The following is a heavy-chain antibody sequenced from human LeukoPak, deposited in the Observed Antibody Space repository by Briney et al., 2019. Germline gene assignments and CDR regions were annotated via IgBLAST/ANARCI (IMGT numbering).Heavy chain of an antibody. V-gene: IGHV1-69*13. CDR3: ASCGDDYGDQQSQNFYFYYGMDV. Sequence: SVKLSCKASGGTFSSYAISWVRQAPGHGLEWMGGIIPIFGTANYAQPFQGRVTITADESTSPAYLELSGLRSEDRAVYYCASCGDDYGDQQSQNFYFYYGMDVWGQGTTVTVSS. J-gene: IGHJ6*02. CDR2: IIPIFGTA. D-gene: IGHD4-17*01. CDR1: GGTFSSYA.